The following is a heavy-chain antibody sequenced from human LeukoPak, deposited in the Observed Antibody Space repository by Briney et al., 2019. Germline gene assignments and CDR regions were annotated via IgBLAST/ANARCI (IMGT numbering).Heavy chain of an antibody. Sequence: TPSETLSLTCTVSGGSISSYYWSWIRQPPGKGLEWIGYIYYSGSTNYNPSLKSRVTISVDTSKNQFSLKLSSVTAADTAVYYCARWYYYDSSGYTVGYYFDYWGQGTLVTVSS. CDR3: ARWYYYDSSGYTVGYYFDY. CDR1: GGSISSYY. J-gene: IGHJ4*02. V-gene: IGHV4-59*08. D-gene: IGHD3-22*01. CDR2: IYYSGST.